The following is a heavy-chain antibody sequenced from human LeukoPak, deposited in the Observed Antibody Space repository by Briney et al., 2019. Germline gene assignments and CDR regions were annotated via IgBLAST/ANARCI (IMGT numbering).Heavy chain of an antibody. Sequence: GGSLRLSCAASGFTFSSYSMNWVRQAPGKGLEWVSYISSSSSTIYYADSVKGRFTISRDNAKNSLYLQMNSLRAEDTAVYYCARVWDSSGYYYPSDYWGQGTLVTVSS. D-gene: IGHD3-22*01. CDR1: GFTFSSYS. V-gene: IGHV3-48*04. CDR3: ARVWDSSGYYYPSDY. CDR2: ISSSSSTI. J-gene: IGHJ4*02.